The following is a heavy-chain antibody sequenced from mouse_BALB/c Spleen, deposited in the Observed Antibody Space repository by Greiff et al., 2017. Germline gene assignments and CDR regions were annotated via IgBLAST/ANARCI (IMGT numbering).Heavy chain of an antibody. Sequence: VQLQQSGAELVKPGASVKLSCTASGFNIKDTYMHWVKQRPEQGLEWIGRIDPANGNTKYDPKFQGKATITADTSSNTAYLQLSSLTSEDTAVYYCARVRYYYGSSYEDYAMDYGGQGTSVTVSS. J-gene: IGHJ4*01. CDR3: ARVRYYYGSSYEDYAMDY. D-gene: IGHD1-1*01. CDR2: IDPANGNT. V-gene: IGHV14-3*02. CDR1: GFNIKDTY.